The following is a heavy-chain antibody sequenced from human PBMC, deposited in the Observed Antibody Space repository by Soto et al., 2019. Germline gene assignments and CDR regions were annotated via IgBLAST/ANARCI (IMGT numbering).Heavy chain of an antibody. CDR1: GFTFSSYG. J-gene: IGHJ1*01. CDR2: ISYDGSNK. CDR3: AKVDRVDDYSNFYSEYFQH. V-gene: IGHV3-30*18. Sequence: QVQLVESGGGVVQPGRSLRLSCAASGFTFSSYGMHWVRQAPGKGLEWVAVISYDGSNKNYADSVKGRFTISRDNSKNTLYLQMNSLRAEDTAVYYCAKVDRVDDYSNFYSEYFQHWGQGTLVTVSS. D-gene: IGHD4-4*01.